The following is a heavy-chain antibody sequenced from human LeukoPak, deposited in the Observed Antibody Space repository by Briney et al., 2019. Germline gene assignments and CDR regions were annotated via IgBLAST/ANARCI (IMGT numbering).Heavy chain of an antibody. J-gene: IGHJ6*02. CDR1: GGSFSGYY. CDR2: INHGEST. Sequence: SETLSLTCAVSGGSFSGYYWYWIRQPPGKGLEWIGEINHGESTNYNPSLKSRATLSVDTSKDQFSLKLTSVTAADTAVYYCARGRTYYYDTSGYYPSIYYGMDVWGQGTTVIVSS. CDR3: ARGRTYYYDTSGYYPSIYYGMDV. D-gene: IGHD3-22*01. V-gene: IGHV4-34*01.